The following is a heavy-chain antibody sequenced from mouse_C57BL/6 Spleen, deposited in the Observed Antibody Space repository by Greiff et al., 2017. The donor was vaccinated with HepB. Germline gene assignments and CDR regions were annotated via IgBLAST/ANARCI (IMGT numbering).Heavy chain of an antibody. J-gene: IGHJ2*01. D-gene: IGHD1-1*01. V-gene: IGHV1-4*01. CDR1: GYTFTSYT. CDR3: SITTVVDSFDY. Sequence: VQLQQSGAELARPGASVKMSCKASGYTFTSYTMHWVKQRPGQGLEWIGYINPSSGYTKYNQKFKDKATLTADKSSSTAYMQLSSLTSEDSAVYYCSITTVVDSFDYWGQSTTLTVSS. CDR2: INPSSGYT.